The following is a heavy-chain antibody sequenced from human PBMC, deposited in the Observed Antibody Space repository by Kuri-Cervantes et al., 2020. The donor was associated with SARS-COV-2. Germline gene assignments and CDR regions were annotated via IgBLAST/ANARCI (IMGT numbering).Heavy chain of an antibody. Sequence: ASVKVSCKASGYTFTSYGISWVRQAPGQGLEWMGWISAYNGNTNYAQKLQGRVTMTTDTSTSTAYMELSSLRSEDTAVYYCARATRPRIAAAAYYFDYWGQGTLVTVSS. CDR3: ARATRPRIAAAAYYFDY. CDR2: ISAYNGNT. J-gene: IGHJ4*02. CDR1: GYTFTSYG. V-gene: IGHV1-18*01. D-gene: IGHD6-13*01.